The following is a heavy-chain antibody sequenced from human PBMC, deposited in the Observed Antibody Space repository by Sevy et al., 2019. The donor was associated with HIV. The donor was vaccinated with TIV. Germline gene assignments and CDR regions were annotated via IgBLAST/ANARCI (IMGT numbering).Heavy chain of an antibody. V-gene: IGHV3-7*04. CDR2: ISPEGSRI. J-gene: IGHJ4*02. CDR1: GFGFSGTW. D-gene: IGHD3-10*01. Sequence: GESLKISSAASGFGFSGTWMNWVRQAPGKGLEWVAIISPEGSRIDYADSVKGRLIISRDNANSSVSLQMNSLRVEDMGVYYCAKDRGWKTFDYWGQGALVTVSS. CDR3: AKDRGWKTFDY.